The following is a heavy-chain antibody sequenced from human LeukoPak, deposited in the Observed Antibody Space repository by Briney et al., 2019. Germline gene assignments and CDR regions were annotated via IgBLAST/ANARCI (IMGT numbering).Heavy chain of an antibody. J-gene: IGHJ4*02. CDR2: MYSSGST. D-gene: IGHD1-26*01. Sequence: SETLSLTCTVSGGSISGYYWSWIRQPAGRGLEWIGRMYSSGSTNYNPSLKGRVTMSVDTSKNHFSLKLTSATAADTAVYYCARDTSGGYHYWGQGTLVTVSS. CDR3: ARDTSGGYHY. V-gene: IGHV4-4*07. CDR1: GGSISGYY.